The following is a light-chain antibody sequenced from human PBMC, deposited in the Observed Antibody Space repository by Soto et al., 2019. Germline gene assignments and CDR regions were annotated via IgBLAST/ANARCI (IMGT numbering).Light chain of an antibody. CDR1: SSDVGGSNF. CDR2: DVA. J-gene: IGLJ1*01. CDR3: VSYTSSTTYV. V-gene: IGLV2-14*03. Sequence: SVLTQPASVSDSPGQSITISCTGTSSDVGGSNFVSWYQQHSGKPPKLIIYDVANRPSGVSNRFSGSKSGSTASLIISRLQTEDEADYYCVSYTSSTTYVFGTGTKVTVL.